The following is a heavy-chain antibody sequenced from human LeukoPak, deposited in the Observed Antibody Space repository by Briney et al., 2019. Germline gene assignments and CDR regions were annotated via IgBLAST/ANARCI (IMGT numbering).Heavy chain of an antibody. CDR2: INAGNGNT. V-gene: IGHV1-3*01. Sequence: ASVKVSCKASGYTFTSYAMHWVRQAPGQRLEWMGWINAGNGNTKYSQKFQGRVTITRDTSASTAYMELSSLRSEDTAVYYCVRDRDIGGYFRETPHWYFDLWGRGTLVTVSS. J-gene: IGHJ2*01. CDR1: GYTFTSYA. CDR3: VRDRDIGGYFRETPHWYFDL. D-gene: IGHD2-15*01.